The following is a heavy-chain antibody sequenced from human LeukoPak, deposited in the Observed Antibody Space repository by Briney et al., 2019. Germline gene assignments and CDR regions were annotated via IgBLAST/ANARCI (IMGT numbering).Heavy chain of an antibody. CDR2: ISGSGGST. Sequence: GGSLRLSCAASGFTFSSYAMSWVRQAPGKGLEWVSAISGSGGSTYYADSVKGRFTISRDNSKNTLYLQMNSLGAEDTAVYYCAKGRGWEASYYYYYMDVWGKGTTVTISS. CDR1: GFTFSSYA. V-gene: IGHV3-23*01. CDR3: AKGRGWEASYYYYYMDV. J-gene: IGHJ6*03. D-gene: IGHD1-26*01.